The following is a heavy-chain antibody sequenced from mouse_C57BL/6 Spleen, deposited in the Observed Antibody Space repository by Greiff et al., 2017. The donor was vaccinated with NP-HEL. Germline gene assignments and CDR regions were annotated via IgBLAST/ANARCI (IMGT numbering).Heavy chain of an antibody. J-gene: IGHJ1*03. Sequence: QVQLQQSGPGLVQPSQSLSITCTVSGFSLTSYGVHWVRQSPGKGLEWLGVIWRGGSTDYNAAFMSRLSITKDNSKSQVFFKMNSLQADDTAIYYCAKNLYSNSRYFDVWGTGTTVTVSS. D-gene: IGHD2-5*01. CDR1: GFSLTSYG. V-gene: IGHV2-5*01. CDR2: IWRGGST. CDR3: AKNLYSNSRYFDV.